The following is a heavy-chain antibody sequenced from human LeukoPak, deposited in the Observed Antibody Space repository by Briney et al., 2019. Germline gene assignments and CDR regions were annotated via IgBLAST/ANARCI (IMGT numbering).Heavy chain of an antibody. CDR3: ARDMGATVFDY. CDR1: VFTLSSYS. V-gene: IGHV3-48*01. D-gene: IGHD1-26*01. CDR2: ISSSSSTI. Sequence: GGSLRLSCAASVFTLSSYSMKWVRQAPRKGQEWVLYISSSSSTIYYADSVKGRFTISRDNAKNSLYLQMNSLRAEDTAVYYCARDMGATVFDYWGQGTLVTVSS. J-gene: IGHJ4*02.